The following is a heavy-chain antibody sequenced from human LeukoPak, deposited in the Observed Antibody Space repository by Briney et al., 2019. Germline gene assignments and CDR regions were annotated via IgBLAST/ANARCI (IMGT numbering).Heavy chain of an antibody. CDR3: AREGYSAYGLDN. CDR2: ISSSSTYI. V-gene: IGHV3-21*01. D-gene: IGHD5-12*01. Sequence: AGGSLRLSCVASEFIFSSYNIHWVRLAPGKGLEWVSSISSSSTYIYYADSVKGRFTISRDNAKNSLDLQMDSLRVEGTAVYYCAREGYSAYGLDNWGQGTLVTVSS. CDR1: EFIFSSYN. J-gene: IGHJ4*02.